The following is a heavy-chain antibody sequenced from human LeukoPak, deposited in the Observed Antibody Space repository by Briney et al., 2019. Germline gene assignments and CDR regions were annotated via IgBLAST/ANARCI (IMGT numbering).Heavy chain of an antibody. J-gene: IGHJ4*02. CDR2: IYHSGST. Sequence: PSETLSLTCAVSGYSISSGYYRGWIRQPPGKGLEWIGSIYHSGSTYYNPSLKSRVTISVDTSKNQFSLKLSSVTAADTAVYYCARHRPGITIFGVVIALPYFDYWGQGTLVTVSS. CDR1: GYSISSGYY. CDR3: ARHRPGITIFGVVIALPYFDY. D-gene: IGHD3-3*01. V-gene: IGHV4-38-2*01.